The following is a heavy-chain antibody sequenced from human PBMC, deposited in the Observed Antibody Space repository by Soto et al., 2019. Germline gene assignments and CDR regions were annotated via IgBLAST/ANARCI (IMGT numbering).Heavy chain of an antibody. V-gene: IGHV5-51*01. CDR2: IYPGDSDT. CDR1: GYSFTSYW. J-gene: IGHJ6*04. CDR3: ARSSSRRSGGGIPYYYYYGREA. D-gene: IGHD6-13*01. Sequence: GESLKISCKGSGYSFTSYWIGWVRQIPGKGLEWMGIIYPGDSDTRYSPSFQGQVTISADKSISTAYLQWSSLKASDTAMYYCARSSSRRSGGGIPYYYYYGREAWGKGTTVIVSS.